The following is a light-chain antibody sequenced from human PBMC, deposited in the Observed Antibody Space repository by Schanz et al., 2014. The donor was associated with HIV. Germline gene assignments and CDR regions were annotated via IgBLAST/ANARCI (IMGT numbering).Light chain of an antibody. V-gene: IGKV3D-15*01. CDR1: QSVSSD. J-gene: IGKJ5*01. CDR2: GAS. Sequence: EIVLTQSPGTLSLSPGERATLSCRASQSVSSDYLAWYQLKPGQAPRLLIYGASTRATGIPYRFSGSGSGTDFTLTISSLQSEDFAVYYCQQYNDWPPITFGQGTRLEIK. CDR3: QQYNDWPPIT.